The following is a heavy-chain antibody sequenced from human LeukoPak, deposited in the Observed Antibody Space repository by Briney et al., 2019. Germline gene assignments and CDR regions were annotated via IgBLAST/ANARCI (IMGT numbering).Heavy chain of an antibody. V-gene: IGHV3-21*01. CDR3: AASRDFTIFGVVDY. Sequence: GSLRLSCAASGFTFSSYSMNWVRQAPGKGLEWVSSISSSSSYIYYADSVKGRFTISRDNAKNSLYLQMNSLRAEDTAVYYCAASRDFTIFGVVDYWGQGTLVTVSS. D-gene: IGHD3-3*01. J-gene: IGHJ4*02. CDR2: ISSSSSYI. CDR1: GFTFSSYS.